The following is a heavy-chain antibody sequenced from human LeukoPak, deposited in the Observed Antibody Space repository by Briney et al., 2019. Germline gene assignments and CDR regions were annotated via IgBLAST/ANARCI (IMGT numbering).Heavy chain of an antibody. CDR1: GFTFDDYA. V-gene: IGHV3-9*01. Sequence: GGSLRLSCAASGFTFDDYAMHWVRQAPGKGLEWVSGISWNSGSIGYADSVKGGFTISRDNAKNSLYLQMNSLRAEDTALYYCAKGYQGLSYYFDYWGQGTLVTVSS. CDR2: ISWNSGSI. CDR3: AKGYQGLSYYFDY. D-gene: IGHD3-16*02. J-gene: IGHJ4*02.